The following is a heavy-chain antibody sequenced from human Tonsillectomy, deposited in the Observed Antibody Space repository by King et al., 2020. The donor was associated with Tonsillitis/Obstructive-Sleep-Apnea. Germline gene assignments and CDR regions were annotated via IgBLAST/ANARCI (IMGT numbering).Heavy chain of an antibody. CDR3: ARDRARSSISWGAFDI. D-gene: IGHD2-2*01. CDR2: IYTGGSP. CDR1: GFTVSGDY. Sequence: VQLVESGGGLIQPGGSLRLSCAASGFTVSGDYMSWVRQAPGKGLEWVSVIYTGGSPYYADSVKGRFTISRDNSKNTLFLQMNSLRAEDTAVYYCARDRARSSISWGAFDIWGQGTRVTVSS. J-gene: IGHJ3*02. V-gene: IGHV3-53*01.